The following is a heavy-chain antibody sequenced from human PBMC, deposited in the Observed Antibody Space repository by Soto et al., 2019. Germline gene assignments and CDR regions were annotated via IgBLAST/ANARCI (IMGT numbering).Heavy chain of an antibody. V-gene: IGHV2-5*02. J-gene: IGHJ4*02. CDR2: IYWDDDK. CDR1: GFSLTTSGVG. Sequence: QITLKESGPTLVKPTQTLTLTCTFSGFSLTTSGVGVGWIRQPPGKALEWLALIYWDDDKRYSPSLKSRLTITKDPSTNQVVLTMTNMDPVDTATYYCVHGRDGLGPFAYWGMGTLVTVSS. D-gene: IGHD2-21*01. CDR3: VHGRDGLGPFAY.